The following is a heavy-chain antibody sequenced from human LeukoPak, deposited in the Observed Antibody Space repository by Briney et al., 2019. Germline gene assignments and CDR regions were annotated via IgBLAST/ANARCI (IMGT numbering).Heavy chain of an antibody. CDR1: GGSISSGSYY. CDR3: ASYYYGSGSYNWFDP. CDR2: IYTSGST. Sequence: PSETLSLTCTVSGGSISSGSYYWSWIRQPAGKGLEWIGRIYTSGSTNYNPSLKSRVTISVDTSKNQFSLKLSSVTAADTAVYYCASYYYGSGSYNWFDPWGQGTLVTVSS. J-gene: IGHJ5*02. D-gene: IGHD3-10*01. V-gene: IGHV4-61*02.